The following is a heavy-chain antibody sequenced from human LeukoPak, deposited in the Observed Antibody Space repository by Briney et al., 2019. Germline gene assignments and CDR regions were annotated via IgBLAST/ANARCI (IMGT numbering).Heavy chain of an antibody. J-gene: IGHJ3*02. CDR3: ARLAPPDAFDI. CDR2: IYYSGST. V-gene: IGHV4-59*01. Sequence: KTSETLSLTCTVSGGSISSYYWSWIRQPPGKGLEWIGYIYYSGSTNYNPSLKSRVTISVDTSKNQFSLKLSSVTAADTAVHYCARLAPPDAFDIWGQGTMVTVSS. CDR1: GGSISSYY. D-gene: IGHD3-3*02.